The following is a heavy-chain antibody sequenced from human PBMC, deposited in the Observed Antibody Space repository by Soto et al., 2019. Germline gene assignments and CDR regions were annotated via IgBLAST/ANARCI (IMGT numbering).Heavy chain of an antibody. D-gene: IGHD1-26*01. CDR3: ATHSGSFHY. CDR1: GYSISSGYY. V-gene: IGHV4-38-2*01. Sequence: SETLSLTCAVSGYSISSGYYWGWIRQPPGKGLEWIGSIYHTGNTYYNPSRKSRVTISVDTSKNQFSLKLSSVTAADTAVYYCATHSGSFHYWGQGPLVTVSS. J-gene: IGHJ4*02. CDR2: IYHTGNT.